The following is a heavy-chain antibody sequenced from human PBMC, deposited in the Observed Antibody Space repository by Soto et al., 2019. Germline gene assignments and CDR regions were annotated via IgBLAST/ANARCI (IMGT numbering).Heavy chain of an antibody. CDR2: INHSGST. J-gene: IGHJ5*02. V-gene: IGHV4-34*01. CDR3: ASAVVVVAATPGWFDP. Sequence: PSETLSLTCAVYGGSFSGYYWSWIRQPPEKGLEWIGEINHSGSTNYNPSLKSRVTISVDTSKNQFSLKLSSVTAADTAVYYCASAVVVVAATPGWFDPWGQGTLVTVSS. D-gene: IGHD2-15*01. CDR1: GGSFSGYY.